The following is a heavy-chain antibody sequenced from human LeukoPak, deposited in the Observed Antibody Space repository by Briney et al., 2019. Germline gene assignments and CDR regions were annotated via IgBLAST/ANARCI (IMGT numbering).Heavy chain of an antibody. V-gene: IGHV3-30-3*01. CDR1: GFTFSSYA. J-gene: IGHJ4*02. D-gene: IGHD1-26*01. Sequence: GGSLRLSCAASGFTFSSYAMHWVRQAPGKGLEWVAVISYDGSNKYYADSVKGRFTISRDNSKNTLYLQMNSLRAEDTAVYYCARVGSGYFDYWGQGTLVTVSS. CDR2: ISYDGSNK. CDR3: ARVGSGYFDY.